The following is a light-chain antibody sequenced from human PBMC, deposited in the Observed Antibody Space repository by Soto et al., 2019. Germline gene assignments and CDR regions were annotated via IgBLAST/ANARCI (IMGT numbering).Light chain of an antibody. Sequence: EIVLPQSPGTLSLSPGASATLSCRASQSVSSSLAWYRQRPGQAPRLLIYGASTRATGIPARFSGSGSGTEFTLTISSLQSEEFAVYYCQQYVSSPLTVGGGTKVGIK. J-gene: IGKJ4*01. V-gene: IGKV3-15*01. CDR2: GAS. CDR3: QQYVSSPLT. CDR1: QSVSSS.